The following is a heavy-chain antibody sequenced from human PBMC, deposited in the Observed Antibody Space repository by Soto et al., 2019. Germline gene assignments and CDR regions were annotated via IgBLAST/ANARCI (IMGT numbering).Heavy chain of an antibody. V-gene: IGHV3-23*01. J-gene: IGHJ4*02. CDR3: AKNPGYYYDSTGYHFDY. CDR2: ISGSGGTT. Sequence: PGGSLRLSCAASGFTFSINAMSWVRQAPGKGLEWVSAISGSGGTTYYADSVKGRFTISRDNSKNTLYLQMNSLRAEDTAVYYCAKNPGYYYDSTGYHFDYWGQGTLVTVSS. CDR1: GFTFSINA. D-gene: IGHD3-22*01.